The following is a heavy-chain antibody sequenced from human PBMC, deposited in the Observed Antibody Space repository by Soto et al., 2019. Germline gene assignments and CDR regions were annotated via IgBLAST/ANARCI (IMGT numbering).Heavy chain of an antibody. CDR2: IYYSGST. V-gene: IGHV4-31*03. Sequence: TLSLTCSVSGGSVSSDIYYWTWIRQHPGKGPEWIGHIYYSGSTYYNPSLKSRVTITLDMSKNQFSLKLTSVSAADTAVYYCARGYDYDSGGYPFDYWGQGTLVTV. CDR3: ARGYDYDSGGYPFDY. J-gene: IGHJ4*02. D-gene: IGHD3-22*01. CDR1: GGSVSSDIYY.